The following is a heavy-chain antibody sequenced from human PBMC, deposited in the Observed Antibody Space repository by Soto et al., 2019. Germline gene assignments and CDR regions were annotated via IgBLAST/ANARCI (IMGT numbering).Heavy chain of an antibody. CDR3: ARDLGGYCSSTSCYTEDY. J-gene: IGHJ4*02. D-gene: IGHD2-2*02. CDR2: IRAYNGNT. CDR1: GYTFTRYG. V-gene: IGHV1-18*01. Sequence: ASVKVSCKASGYTFTRYGISWVRQAPGQGLEWTGWIRAYNGNTNYAQKLQGRVTMTTVTSTSTAYMELRSLRSDDTAVYYCARDLGGYCSSTSCYTEDYWGQGTLVTVSS.